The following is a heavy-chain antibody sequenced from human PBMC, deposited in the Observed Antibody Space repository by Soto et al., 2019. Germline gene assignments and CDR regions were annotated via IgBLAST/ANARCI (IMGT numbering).Heavy chain of an antibody. Sequence: GGSLRLSCAASGFTFSNYAMHWVRQAPGKGLEWVAIISYDGSNNYADSVKGRFTISRDNSKNTLYLQMNSLRAEDTAVYFCVIPPYNSGSYYTNDFWGQGTLVTVSS. D-gene: IGHD3-10*01. CDR2: ISYDGSN. CDR3: VIPPYNSGSYYTNDF. CDR1: GFTFSNYA. J-gene: IGHJ4*02. V-gene: IGHV3-30-3*01.